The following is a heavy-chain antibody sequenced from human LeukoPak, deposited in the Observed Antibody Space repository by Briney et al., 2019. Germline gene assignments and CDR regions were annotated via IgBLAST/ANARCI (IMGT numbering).Heavy chain of an antibody. V-gene: IGHV3-33*08. D-gene: IGHD2-21*02. CDR2: IWYDGSNK. CDR1: GFTFSSYG. CDR3: ARESQVYCGGDCYYDSDY. J-gene: IGHJ4*02. Sequence: AGGSLRLSCGASGFTFSSYGMHWVRQAPGKGLEWVAVIWYDGSNKYYADSVKGRFTISRDNSKNTLYLQMNSLRAEDTAVYYCARESQVYCGGDCYYDSDYWGQGTLVTVSS.